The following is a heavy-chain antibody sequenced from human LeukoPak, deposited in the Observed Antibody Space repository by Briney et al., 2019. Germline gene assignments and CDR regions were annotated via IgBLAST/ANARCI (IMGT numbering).Heavy chain of an antibody. D-gene: IGHD6-19*01. CDR1: GYTFTGYY. Sequence: SVKVSCKASGYTFTGYYMHWVRQAPGQGLEWMGWINPNHSDTNYAQKFQGRVTMTRDTSISTAYMELSRLRSDDTAMYYCARSSGWKYNIDYWGQGTLVTVSS. V-gene: IGHV1-2*02. CDR2: INPNHSDT. CDR3: ARSSGWKYNIDY. J-gene: IGHJ4*02.